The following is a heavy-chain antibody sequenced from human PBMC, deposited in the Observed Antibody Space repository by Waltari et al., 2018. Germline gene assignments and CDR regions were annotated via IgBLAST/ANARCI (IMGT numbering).Heavy chain of an antibody. J-gene: IGHJ6*02. V-gene: IGHV3-66*01. D-gene: IGHD1-26*01. CDR3: ASRERSGYYYGMDV. Sequence: EVQLVESGGGLVQPGGSLRLSCAASGFTVSGNYMSWVRPAPGKGLEWVSIITSNGNTIYADSVKGRFTISRDNSKNTLYLQINSLRADDTGVYYCASRERSGYYYGMDVWGQGTTVTVSS. CDR2: ITSNGNT. CDR1: GFTVSGNY.